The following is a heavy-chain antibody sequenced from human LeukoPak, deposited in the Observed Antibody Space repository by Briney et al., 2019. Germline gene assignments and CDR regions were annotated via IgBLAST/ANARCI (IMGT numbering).Heavy chain of an antibody. Sequence: GGSLRLSCAASGFTFSSYWMHWVRQAPGKGLVWVSRINSDGSSTSYADSVKGRFTISRDNAKNTLDLQMKSLRAEDTAVYYCARDGILGSHDYWGQGILVTVSS. V-gene: IGHV3-74*01. J-gene: IGHJ4*02. CDR3: ARDGILGSHDY. CDR2: INSDGSST. CDR1: GFTFSSYW. D-gene: IGHD2-15*01.